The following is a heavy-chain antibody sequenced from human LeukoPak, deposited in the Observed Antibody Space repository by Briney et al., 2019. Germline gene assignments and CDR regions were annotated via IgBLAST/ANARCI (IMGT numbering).Heavy chain of an antibody. J-gene: IGHJ1*01. CDR3: AKTSSERYFQH. CDR2: ISGSGGST. Sequence: GGSLRLSCAASGFTFGSYAMSWVRQAPGKGLEWVSAISGSGGSTYYADSVKGRFTISRDNSKNTLYLQMNSLRAEDTAVYYCAKTSSERYFQHWGQGTLVTVSS. CDR1: GFTFGSYA. V-gene: IGHV3-23*01.